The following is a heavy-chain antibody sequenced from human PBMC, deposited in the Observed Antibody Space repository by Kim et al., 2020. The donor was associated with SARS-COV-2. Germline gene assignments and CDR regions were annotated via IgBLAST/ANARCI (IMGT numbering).Heavy chain of an antibody. CDR1: GFTFSSYA. CDR3: ARDFRGYGGNSGGYFDY. V-gene: IGHV3-30-3*01. J-gene: IGHJ4*02. CDR2: ISYDGSNK. Sequence: GGSLRLSCAASGFTFSSYAMHWVRQAPGKGLEWVAVISYDGSNKYYADSVKGRFTISRDNSKNTLYLQMNSLRAEDTAVYYCARDFRGYGGNSGGYFDYWGQGTLVTVSS. D-gene: IGHD4-17*01.